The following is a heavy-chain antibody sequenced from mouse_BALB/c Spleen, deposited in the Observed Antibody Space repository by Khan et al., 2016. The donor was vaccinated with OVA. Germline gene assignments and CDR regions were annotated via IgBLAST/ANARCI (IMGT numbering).Heavy chain of an antibody. CDR3: TRPHYYGSNYYFDY. J-gene: IGHJ2*01. V-gene: IGHV5-12-1*01. CDR1: GFAFSYYD. CDR2: ISTGGDNT. D-gene: IGHD1-1*01. Sequence: EVELVESGGGLVKPGGSLKLSCAASGFAFSYYDMSWVRQTPAKRLEWVAFISTGGDNTYYPDTVKGRFTISRDNAKNTLYLQMSSLKSEDTAMYYCTRPHYYGSNYYFDYWGQGTTLTVSS.